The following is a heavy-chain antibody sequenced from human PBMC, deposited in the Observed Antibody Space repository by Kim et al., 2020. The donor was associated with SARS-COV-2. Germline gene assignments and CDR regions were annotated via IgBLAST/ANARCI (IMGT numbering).Heavy chain of an antibody. CDR1: GFTFGDYA. Sequence: GGSLRLSCTASGFTFGDYAMSWVRQAPGKGLEWVGFIRSKAYGGTKEYAASVKGRFTISRDDSKSIAYLQMNSLKTEDTAVYYCTRVDFWSGYNDYWGQGPLVTVSS. J-gene: IGHJ4*02. CDR3: TRVDFWSGYNDY. D-gene: IGHD3-3*01. V-gene: IGHV3-49*04. CDR2: IRSKAYGGTK.